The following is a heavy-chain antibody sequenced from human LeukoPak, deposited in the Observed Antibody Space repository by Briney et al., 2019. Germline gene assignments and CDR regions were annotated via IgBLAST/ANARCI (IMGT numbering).Heavy chain of an antibody. CDR2: ISAYNGNT. V-gene: IGHV1-18*01. CDR1: GYTFTSYG. J-gene: IGHJ4*02. Sequence: ASVKVSCKASGYTFTSYGISWVRQAPGQGLEWMGWISAYNGNTNYAQKLQGRVTMTTDTSTSTAYMELRSLRSDDTAVYYCALWYYYGSGSSPGLDYWGQGTLVTVSS. D-gene: IGHD3-10*01. CDR3: ALWYYYGSGSSPGLDY.